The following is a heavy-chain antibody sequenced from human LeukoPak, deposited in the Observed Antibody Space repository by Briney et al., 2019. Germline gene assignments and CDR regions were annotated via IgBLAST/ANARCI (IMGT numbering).Heavy chain of an antibody. CDR2: IYHSGST. CDR1: GYSISSGYY. J-gene: IGHJ4*02. V-gene: IGHV4-38-2*02. CDR3: ARGAYCGGDCYSDY. Sequence: SETLSLTCTVSGYSISSGYYWGWIRQPLGKGLEWIGSIYHSGSTYYNPSLKSRVTISVDTSKNQFSLKLSSVTAADTAVYYCARGAYCGGDCYSDYWGQGTLVTVSS. D-gene: IGHD2-21*02.